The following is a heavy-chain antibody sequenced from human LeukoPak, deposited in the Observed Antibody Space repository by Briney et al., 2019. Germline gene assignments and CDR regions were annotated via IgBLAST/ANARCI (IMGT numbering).Heavy chain of an antibody. J-gene: IGHJ6*02. V-gene: IGHV4-34*01. CDR1: GGSFSGYY. CDR3: ARDGQTASGRSGYDSMDV. D-gene: IGHD2-15*01. Sequence: SETLSLTCAVSGGSFSGYYWSWIRQPPGKGLEWIGEINHSGSTNYNPSLKSRVTISVDTSKNQFSLKLSSVTAADTAVYYCARDGQTASGRSGYDSMDVWGQGTTVTVS. CDR2: INHSGST.